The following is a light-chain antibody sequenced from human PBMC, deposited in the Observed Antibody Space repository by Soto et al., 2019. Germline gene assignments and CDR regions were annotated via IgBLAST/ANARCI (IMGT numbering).Light chain of an antibody. CDR2: DVS. J-gene: IGLJ2*01. CDR3: SSYTSSSTLV. Sequence: QSALTQPASVSGSPGQSITISCTGTSSDVGGYNDVSWYQQHPGKAPKLMIYDVSNRPSGVSNRFSGSKSGNTASLTISWLQAEDEADYYCSSYTSSSTLVFGGGTKLTVL. CDR1: SSDVGGYND. V-gene: IGLV2-14*01.